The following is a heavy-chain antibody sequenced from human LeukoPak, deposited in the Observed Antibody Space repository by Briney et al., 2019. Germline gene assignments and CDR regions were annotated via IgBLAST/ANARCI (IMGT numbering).Heavy chain of an antibody. Sequence: SETLSLTCSVSGVSISRFYWSWIRQSPGKGLEWIGYIYSNGSTKYNVSLKSRVTMSVDTSKGQFSLKLDSVTTADTAVYYCARSSSGLDYGDYYFDYWGQGTLVTVSS. V-gene: IGHV4-59*01. CDR1: GVSISRFY. D-gene: IGHD4-17*01. CDR2: IYSNGST. J-gene: IGHJ4*02. CDR3: ARSSSGLDYGDYYFDY.